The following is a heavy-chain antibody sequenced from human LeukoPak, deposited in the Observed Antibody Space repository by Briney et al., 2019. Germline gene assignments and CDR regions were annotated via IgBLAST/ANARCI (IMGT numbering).Heavy chain of an antibody. CDR1: GYTFTSYY. J-gene: IGHJ5*02. V-gene: IGHV1-46*01. CDR2: INPSGGST. CDR3: ASSLWFGESTFDP. D-gene: IGHD3-10*01. Sequence: GASVKVSCKASGYTFTSYYMHWVRQAPGQGLEWMGIINPSGGSTSYAQKFQGRVTMTRDTSTSTVYMELSSLRSEDTAVYYCASSLWFGESTFDPWGQGTLVTVSS.